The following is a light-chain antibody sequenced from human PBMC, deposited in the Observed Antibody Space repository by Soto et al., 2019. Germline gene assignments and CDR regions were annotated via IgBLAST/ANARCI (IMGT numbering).Light chain of an antibody. CDR1: QNISNY. CDR3: QQSSHWPRT. V-gene: IGKV3-11*01. J-gene: IGKJ1*01. CDR2: DVS. Sequence: IVLTQSPATLSLSPGKRATLSCRASQNISNYLIWYQQKPGQAPRLLIYDVSNRATGIPARFSGSGSGTDFTLTISSLQPDDFAAYYCQQSSHWPRTLGQGTNVDIK.